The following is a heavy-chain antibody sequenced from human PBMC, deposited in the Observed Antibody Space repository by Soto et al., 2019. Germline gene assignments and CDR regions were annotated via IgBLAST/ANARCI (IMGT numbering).Heavy chain of an antibody. V-gene: IGHV1-46*03. J-gene: IGHJ3*02. Sequence: ASVKVSCKAIGYSFTSHYMHWVRQAPGQGLEWMGIINPSGGSTSYAQKFQGRVTMTRDTSTSTVYMELSSLRSEDTAVYYCARRYSSNAFDIWGQGTMVTVSS. D-gene: IGHD1-20*01. CDR2: INPSGGST. CDR3: ARRYSSNAFDI. CDR1: GYSFTSHY.